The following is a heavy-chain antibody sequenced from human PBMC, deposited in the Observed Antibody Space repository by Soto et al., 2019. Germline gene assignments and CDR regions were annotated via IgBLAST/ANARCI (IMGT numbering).Heavy chain of an antibody. CDR2: ISYDGRN. CDR3: VREGLQDDALDF. Sequence: QVQLVESGGGVVQPGRSLRLSCAASGFTFSVYALNWVRQAPGKGLEWLETISYDGRNYGDSVKGRITISRDNSKTTLFLEMNSLRAEDTGVYYCVREGLQDDALDFWGQGTMVTVSS. V-gene: IGHV3-30-3*01. D-gene: IGHD4-4*01. CDR1: GFTFSVYA. J-gene: IGHJ3*01.